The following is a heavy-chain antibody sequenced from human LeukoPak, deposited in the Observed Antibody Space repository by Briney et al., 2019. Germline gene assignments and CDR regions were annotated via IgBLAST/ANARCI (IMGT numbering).Heavy chain of an antibody. CDR2: FSGTGSST. V-gene: IGHV3-23*01. J-gene: IGHJ3*01. CDR3: AKHRGSSWYDAFDV. Sequence: GVSLRLSCAASGFTFTSYAMIWVRQAPGKGLEWVSAFSGTGSSTDYADSVKGRFTISRDNSKNTLYLQMNSLRAEDTAVYYCAKHRGSSWYDAFDVCGQGTMVTVSS. CDR1: GFTFTSYA. D-gene: IGHD6-13*01.